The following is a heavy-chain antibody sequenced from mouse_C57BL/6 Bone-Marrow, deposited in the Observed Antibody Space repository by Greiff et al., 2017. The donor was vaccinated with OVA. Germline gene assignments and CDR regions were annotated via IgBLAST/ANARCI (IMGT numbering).Heavy chain of an antibody. CDR1: GYTFTSYG. Sequence: VQLQQSGAELARPGASVKLSCKASGYTFTSYGISWVKQRTGQGLEWIGEIYPRSGNTYYNEKFKGKATLTADKSSSTAYMELRSLTSEDSAVYFCARSGYYYGSTPAWFAYWGQGTLVTVSA. CDR3: ARSGYYYGSTPAWFAY. CDR2: IYPRSGNT. V-gene: IGHV1-81*01. J-gene: IGHJ3*01. D-gene: IGHD1-1*01.